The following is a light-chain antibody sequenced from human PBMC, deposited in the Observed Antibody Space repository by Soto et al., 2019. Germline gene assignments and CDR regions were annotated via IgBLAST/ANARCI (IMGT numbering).Light chain of an antibody. CDR3: QQRSNWPWT. J-gene: IGKJ1*01. Sequence: LTRCPGTLSLCLREKAPLYXGASQSVSSSYLAWYQQKPGQAPRLLIYGASSRATGIPARFSGSGSGTDFTLTISSLEPEDFAVYYCQQRSNWPWTFGQGTKVDI. CDR1: QSVSSSY. CDR2: GAS. V-gene: IGKV3D-20*02.